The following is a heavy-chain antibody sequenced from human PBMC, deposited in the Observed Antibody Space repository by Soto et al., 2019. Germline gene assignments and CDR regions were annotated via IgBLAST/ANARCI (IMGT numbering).Heavy chain of an antibody. CDR3: ARERIRRYFDV. CDR2: INPSGGNT. V-gene: IGHV1-46*01. CDR1: GYTFTNHH. D-gene: IGHD2-15*01. J-gene: IGHJ2*01. Sequence: ASVKVSCKASGYTFTNHHMHWVRQAPGQGLEWMGMINPSGGNTSYAQKFQGRVTMTRDMSTNTVYMELSSLRSEDTAVYYSARERIRRYFDVWGRGTLVTVSS.